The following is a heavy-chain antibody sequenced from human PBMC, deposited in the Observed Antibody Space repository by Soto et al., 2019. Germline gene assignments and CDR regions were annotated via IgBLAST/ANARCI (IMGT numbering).Heavy chain of an antibody. CDR2: ISAYNGNT. CDR1: GYTFTSYG. Sequence: QVQLVQSGAEVKKPVASVKVSCKASGYTFTSYGISWVRQAPGQGLEWMGWISAYNGNTNYAQKLQGRVTMTTDTSTSTAYMERRSLRSDDTAVYYCARGPGLDQNYYYYGMDVWGQGTTVTFSS. CDR3: ARGPGLDQNYYYYGMDV. V-gene: IGHV1-18*01. D-gene: IGHD1-1*01. J-gene: IGHJ6*02.